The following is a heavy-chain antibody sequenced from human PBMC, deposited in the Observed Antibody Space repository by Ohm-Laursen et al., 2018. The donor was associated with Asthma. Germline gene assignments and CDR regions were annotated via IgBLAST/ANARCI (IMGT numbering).Heavy chain of an antibody. Sequence: RSLRLSCAASGFTFSSYGMHWVRQAPGKGLEWVAVISYDGSNKYYADSVKGRFTISRDNAENSVFLQMNSLRAEDTAVYYCVRGLTVTYAFDHWGQGTLLTVSS. V-gene: IGHV3-30*03. CDR1: GFTFSSYG. CDR3: VRGLTVTYAFDH. D-gene: IGHD4-17*01. J-gene: IGHJ4*02. CDR2: ISYDGSNK.